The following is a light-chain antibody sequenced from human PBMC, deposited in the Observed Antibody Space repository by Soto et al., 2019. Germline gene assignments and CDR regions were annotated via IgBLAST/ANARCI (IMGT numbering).Light chain of an antibody. CDR3: SSYTSSSTVV. J-gene: IGLJ2*01. V-gene: IGLV2-14*01. CDR2: EVS. CDR1: SSDVGGYNY. Sequence: QSALTQPASVSGSPGQSITISCTGTSSDVGGYNYVSWYQQHPGKAPKLMIYEVSNRPSGVSNRFSGSKSSNTASLTISGLQSEDEDDYYCSSYTSSSTVVFGGGTKLAVL.